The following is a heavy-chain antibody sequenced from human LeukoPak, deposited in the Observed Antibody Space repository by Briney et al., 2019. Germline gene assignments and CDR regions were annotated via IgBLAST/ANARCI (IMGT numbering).Heavy chain of an antibody. J-gene: IGHJ3*01. V-gene: IGHV5-51*01. D-gene: IGHD3-22*01. CDR1: GYMFSTYW. Sequence: GESLKISCKGSGYMFSTYWIAWVRQMPGKGLEWMGIIYPGDSDTRYSPSFQGQVTISADKSVNTAYLQWSSLEASDTAMYYCARPNITSYYDSRGYDAFDVWGQGTMVTVYS. CDR2: IYPGDSDT. CDR3: ARPNITSYYDSRGYDAFDV.